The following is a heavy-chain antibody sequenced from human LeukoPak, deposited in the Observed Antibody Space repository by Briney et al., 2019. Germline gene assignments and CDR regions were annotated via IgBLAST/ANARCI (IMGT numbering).Heavy chain of an antibody. Sequence: GGSLRLSCAASGFTFNGYGMHWVRQAPGKGLEWVSVIRCDGGNKYYADSVKGRFTISRDNCKNSLYLQMNSLRAEDTALYYCAKAYCSDSVCFLDVGVRGTTVTV. V-gene: IGHV3-30*02. CDR2: IRCDGGNK. D-gene: IGHD2-15*01. CDR3: AKAYCSDSVCFLDV. CDR1: GFTFNGYG. J-gene: IGHJ6*02.